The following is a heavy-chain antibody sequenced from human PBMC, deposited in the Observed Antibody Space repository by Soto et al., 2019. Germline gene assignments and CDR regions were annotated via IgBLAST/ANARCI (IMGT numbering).Heavy chain of an antibody. J-gene: IGHJ4*02. CDR2: INSDGSTT. V-gene: IGHV3-74*01. CDR3: ASAKIGDYFQVY. D-gene: IGHD4-17*01. CDR1: GFTFSGYW. Sequence: EVQLVESGGGLVQPGGSLRLSCAVSGFTFSGYWMHWVRQAPGKGLVWVSRINSDGSTTSYADSVKGRFTISRDNAKNTLYLPMDSLRAEDTALYFCASAKIGDYFQVYWGQGTLVTVSS.